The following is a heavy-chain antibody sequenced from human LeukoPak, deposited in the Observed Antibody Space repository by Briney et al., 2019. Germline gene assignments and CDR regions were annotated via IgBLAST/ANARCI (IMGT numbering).Heavy chain of an antibody. CDR2: ISGSGGGT. Sequence: GGSLRLSCAAPGFSFTTSWMSWVRQAPGKGLEWVSVISGSGGGTYYADSVKGRFTISRDNSKNTLYLQMNSLRAEDTAVYYCAKETIAVADRVGAFDIWGQGTMVTVSS. V-gene: IGHV3-23*01. D-gene: IGHD6-19*01. CDR3: AKETIAVADRVGAFDI. CDR1: GFSFTTSW. J-gene: IGHJ3*02.